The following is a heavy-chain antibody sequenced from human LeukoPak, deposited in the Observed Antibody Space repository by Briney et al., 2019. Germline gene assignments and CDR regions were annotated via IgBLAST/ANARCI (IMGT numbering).Heavy chain of an antibody. D-gene: IGHD3-10*01. V-gene: IGHV1-8*01. CDR1: GYTFTSYD. CDR2: MNPNSGNT. J-gene: IGHJ4*02. CDR3: ASDGYYYGSGEL. Sequence: ASVKVSCKXSGYTFTSYDINWVRQATGQGLEWMGWMNPNSGNTGYAQKFQGRVTMTRNTSISTAYMELSSLRSEDTAVYYCASDGYYYGSGELWGQGTLVTVSS.